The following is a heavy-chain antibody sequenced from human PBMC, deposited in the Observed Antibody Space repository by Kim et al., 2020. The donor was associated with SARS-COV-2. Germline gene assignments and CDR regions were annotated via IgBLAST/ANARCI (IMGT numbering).Heavy chain of an antibody. D-gene: IGHD6-19*01. V-gene: IGHV3-48*03. CDR2: ISSSGSTI. CDR3: ARDSLRPHKWLVSNYYYYGMDV. Sequence: GGSLRLSCAASGFTFSNYEMTWVRQAPGKGLEWVSYISSSGSTIYYTDSVKGRFTISRDNAKNSLYLQMNSLRAEDTAVYYCARDSLRPHKWLVSNYYYYGMDVWGQGTTVTVSS. J-gene: IGHJ6*02. CDR1: GFTFSNYE.